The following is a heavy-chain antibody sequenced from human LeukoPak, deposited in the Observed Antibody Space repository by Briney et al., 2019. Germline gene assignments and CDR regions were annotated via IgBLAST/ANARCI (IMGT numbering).Heavy chain of an antibody. Sequence: GGSLRLSCAASGFTFSSYEMNWVRQAPGKGLEWVSYISSSGSTIYYADSVKGRFTISRDNAKNSLYLQMNILRAEDTAVYYCARVVVRAVTGWPEYFQHWGQGTLVTVSS. V-gene: IGHV3-48*03. D-gene: IGHD4-17*01. CDR3: ARVVVRAVTGWPEYFQH. CDR1: GFTFSSYE. J-gene: IGHJ1*01. CDR2: ISSSGSTI.